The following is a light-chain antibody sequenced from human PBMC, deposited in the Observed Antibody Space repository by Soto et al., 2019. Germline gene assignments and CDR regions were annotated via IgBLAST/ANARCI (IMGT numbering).Light chain of an antibody. CDR3: QKSDKTPPTT. Sequence: DIQMTQSPSSLSAAVGDRVTITCRASQSIGSSLNWYQQKPGKAPKLLIYAASSLQGGVPSRFSGSGSGTDFTLTISSLQPEDFATYYCQKSDKTPPTTFGQGTKVEIK. V-gene: IGKV1-39*01. J-gene: IGKJ1*01. CDR2: AAS. CDR1: QSIGSS.